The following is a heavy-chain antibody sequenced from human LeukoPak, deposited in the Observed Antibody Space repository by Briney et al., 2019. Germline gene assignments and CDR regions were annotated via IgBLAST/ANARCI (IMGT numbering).Heavy chain of an antibody. J-gene: IGHJ6*04. V-gene: IGHV3-11*04. CDR2: ISSSGSTI. D-gene: IGHD3-10*02. CDR1: GFTVSSNY. CDR3: AELGITMIGGV. Sequence: GGSLRLSCAASGFTVSSNYMSWVRQAPGKGLEWVSYISSSGSTIYYADTVKGRFTISRDNAKNSLYLQMNSLRAEDTAVYYCAELGITMIGGVWGKGTTVTISS.